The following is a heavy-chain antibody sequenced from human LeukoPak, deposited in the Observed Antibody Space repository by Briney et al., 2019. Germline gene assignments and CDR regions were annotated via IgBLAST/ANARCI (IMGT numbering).Heavy chain of an antibody. CDR1: GFTFSSYG. Sequence: GGSLRLSCAASGFTFSSYGMHWVRQAPGKGLEWVAVIWYDGSNKYYADSVRGRFTISRDNSKNTLYLQMNSLRAEDTAVYYCAKAPSTATTRGFDYWGQGTLVTVSS. J-gene: IGHJ4*02. V-gene: IGHV3-33*06. CDR3: AKAPSTATTRGFDY. CDR2: IWYDGSNK. D-gene: IGHD1-1*01.